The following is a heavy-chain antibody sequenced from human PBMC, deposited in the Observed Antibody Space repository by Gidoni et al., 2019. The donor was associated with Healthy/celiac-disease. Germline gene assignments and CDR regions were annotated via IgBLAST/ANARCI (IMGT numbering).Heavy chain of an antibody. CDR1: GLPFRSYG. D-gene: IGHD2-21*01. V-gene: IGHV3-33*01. CDR2: IWYDGSNK. Sequence: QVQLVESGGGVGQPGRSLRLSCGASGLPFRSYGMLWVRQAPGKGLEWVAVIWYDGSNKYYADSVKGRFTISRDNSKNTLYLQMNSLRAEDTAVYYCARDRDCGGDCYSLGHYGMDVWGQGTTVTVSS. CDR3: ARDRDCGGDCYSLGHYGMDV. J-gene: IGHJ6*02.